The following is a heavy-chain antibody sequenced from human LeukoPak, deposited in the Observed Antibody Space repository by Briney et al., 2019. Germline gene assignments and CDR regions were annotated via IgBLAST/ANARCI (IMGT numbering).Heavy chain of an antibody. CDR1: GFIFSNYG. J-gene: IGHJ3*02. V-gene: IGHV3-33*01. CDR2: TWYDESNK. Sequence: PGGSLRLSCAASGFIFSNYGMHWVRQAPGKGLEWVALTWYDESNKYYADSVKGRFTISRDNSKNTLYLQMNSLIAEHTAVYYCARDLWCGADCYGTFDIWGQGTMVSVSS. CDR3: ARDLWCGADCYGTFDI. D-gene: IGHD2-21*02.